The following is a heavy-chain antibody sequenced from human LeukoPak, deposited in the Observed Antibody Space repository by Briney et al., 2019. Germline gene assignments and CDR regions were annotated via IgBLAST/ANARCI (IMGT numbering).Heavy chain of an antibody. CDR2: INPNSGGT. D-gene: IGHD4-11*01. Sequence: ASVKVSCKASGYTFSGYYMHWVRQAPGQGLEWMGWINPNSGGTNYAQKFQGRVTMTRDTSISTAYMELSRLRSDDTAVYYCARTVEHYYYYYMDVWGKGTTVTVSS. V-gene: IGHV1-2*02. CDR3: ARTVEHYYYYYMDV. CDR1: GYTFSGYY. J-gene: IGHJ6*03.